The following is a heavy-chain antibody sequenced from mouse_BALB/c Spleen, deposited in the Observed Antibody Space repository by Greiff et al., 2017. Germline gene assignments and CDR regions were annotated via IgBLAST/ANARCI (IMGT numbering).Heavy chain of an antibody. CDR3: ASYGNYERGFAY. CDR2: INPSSGYT. D-gene: IGHD2-1*01. V-gene: IGHV1-4*01. J-gene: IGHJ3*01. CDR1: GYTFTSYT. Sequence: QVQLQQSGAELARPGASVKMSCKASGYTFTSYTMHWVKQRPGQGLEWIGYINPSSGYTNYNQKFKDKATLTADKSSSTAYMQLSSLTSEDSAVYYCASYGNYERGFAYWGQGTLVTVSA.